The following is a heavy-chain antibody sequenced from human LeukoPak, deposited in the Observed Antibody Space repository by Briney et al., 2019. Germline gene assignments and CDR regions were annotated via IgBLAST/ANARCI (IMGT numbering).Heavy chain of an antibody. V-gene: IGHV3-53*01. Sequence: GGSLRLSCAASGFTISSNYMSWVRQAPGKGLEWVSVIYSGGSTYYADSVKGRFTISRDNSKNTLYLQMNSLRAEDTAVYYCARVALLWFGESYGPQDYWGQGTLVTVSS. J-gene: IGHJ4*02. CDR2: IYSGGST. D-gene: IGHD3-10*01. CDR3: ARVALLWFGESYGPQDY. CDR1: GFTISSNY.